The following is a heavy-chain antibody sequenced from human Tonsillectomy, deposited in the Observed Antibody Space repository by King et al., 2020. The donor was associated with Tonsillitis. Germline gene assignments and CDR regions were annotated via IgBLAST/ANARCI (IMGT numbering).Heavy chain of an antibody. J-gene: IGHJ3*02. D-gene: IGHD1-1*01. Sequence: QLQESGPGLVKPSETLSLTCTVSGGSISSYYWSWIRQPPGKGLEWMGYIYYSGSTNYNPSLKSRVTMSVDTAKSQFSLKLSSMTAADTAVYYCAREISLADAFDIWGQGTMVTVSS. CDR1: GGSISSYY. CDR3: AREISLADAFDI. V-gene: IGHV4-59*01. CDR2: IYYSGST.